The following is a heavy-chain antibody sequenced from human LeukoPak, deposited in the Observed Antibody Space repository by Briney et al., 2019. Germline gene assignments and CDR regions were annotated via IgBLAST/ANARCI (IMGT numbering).Heavy chain of an antibody. D-gene: IGHD3-22*01. CDR1: GFTFRSYA. CDR2: LSGGGGGT. CDR3: AKSDAYDTTYYFDF. V-gene: IGHV3-23*01. J-gene: IGHJ4*02. Sequence: GGSLRLSCVASGFTFRSYAMNWVRQAPGKGLEWVSTLSGGGGGTYYADSVKGRFTISRDNSKSTLYLQMKSLRAEDTAVYFCAKSDAYDTTYYFDFWGQGTLVTASS.